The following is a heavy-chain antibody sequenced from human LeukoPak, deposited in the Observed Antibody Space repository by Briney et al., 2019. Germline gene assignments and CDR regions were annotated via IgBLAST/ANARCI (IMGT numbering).Heavy chain of an antibody. V-gene: IGHV4-38-2*01. J-gene: IGHJ4*02. CDR2: IYHRGST. Sequence: PSDTLSLTCAVSGYSISSAYYWGGIRQPPGKGLEGIGSIYHRGSTYYSPSLKSRVTISVDTSKNQFSLKLSSVTAADTAVYYCERANEYSSSVPFDYWGQGTLVTVSS. D-gene: IGHD6-6*01. CDR3: ERANEYSSSVPFDY. CDR1: GYSISSAYY.